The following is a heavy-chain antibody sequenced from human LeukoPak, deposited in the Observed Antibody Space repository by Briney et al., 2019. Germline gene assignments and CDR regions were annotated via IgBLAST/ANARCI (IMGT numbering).Heavy chain of an antibody. J-gene: IGHJ6*02. Sequence: GGSLRLSCAASGFTFSSYSMNWVRQAPGKGLEWVSSISSSSSYIYYADSVKGRFTISRDNAKNSLYLQMNSLRAEDTAVYYCARDRYCRGMWFGELFRCYYGMDVWGQGTTVTVSS. V-gene: IGHV3-21*01. CDR2: ISSSSSYI. CDR3: ARDRYCRGMWFGELFRCYYGMDV. CDR1: GFTFSSYS. D-gene: IGHD3-10*01.